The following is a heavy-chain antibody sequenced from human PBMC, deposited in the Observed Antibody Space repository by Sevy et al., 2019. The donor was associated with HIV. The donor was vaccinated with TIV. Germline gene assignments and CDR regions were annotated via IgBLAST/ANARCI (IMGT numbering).Heavy chain of an antibody. V-gene: IGHV3-48*02. CDR3: ARGSGSGSWLIDY. D-gene: IGHD6-13*01. J-gene: IGHJ4*02. Sequence: GPLRLFCAASGFTFSSYSMNWVRQAPGKGLEWLSCITSSSSYIDYADSVRGRFTISRDNTRNSLYVQMNSLRDEDTAVYYCARGSGSGSWLIDYWGQGTLVTVSS. CDR2: ITSSSSYI. CDR1: GFTFSSYS.